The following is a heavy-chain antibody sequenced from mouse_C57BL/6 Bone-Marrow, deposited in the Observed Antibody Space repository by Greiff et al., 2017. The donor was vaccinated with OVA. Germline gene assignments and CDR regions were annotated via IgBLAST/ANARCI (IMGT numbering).Heavy chain of an antibody. D-gene: IGHD1-1*01. Sequence: QVQLQQSGPELVKPGASVKISCKASGYAFSSSWMNWVKQRPGKGLEWIGRIYPGDGDTNYNGKFKGKATLTADKSSSTAYMQLSSLTSEDSAVYVCARSPFYYYGSSPYWYVDVWGTGTTVTVSS. V-gene: IGHV1-82*01. CDR3: ARSPFYYYGSSPYWYVDV. CDR2: IYPGDGDT. J-gene: IGHJ1*03. CDR1: GYAFSSSW.